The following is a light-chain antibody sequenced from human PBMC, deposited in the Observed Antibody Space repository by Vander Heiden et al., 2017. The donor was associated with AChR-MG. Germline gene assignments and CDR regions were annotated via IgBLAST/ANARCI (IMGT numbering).Light chain of an antibody. J-gene: IGLJ1*01. Sequence: SYELTQPPPVSVSPGQTASITCSGTKSGDKYACWYQQKPGKAPVLVIYQDSKRPSGIPERFSGSNSGNTATLTISGTQAMDEADYYCQAWDSSTGGYVFGTGTKVTVL. CDR3: QAWDSSTGGYV. V-gene: IGLV3-1*01. CDR2: QDS. CDR1: KSGDKY.